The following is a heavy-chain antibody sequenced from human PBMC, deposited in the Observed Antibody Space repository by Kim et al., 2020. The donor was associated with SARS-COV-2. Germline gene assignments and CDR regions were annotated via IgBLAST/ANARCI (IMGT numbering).Heavy chain of an antibody. D-gene: IGHD2-15*01. CDR3: ARVPIVVVVAATLFAPPTPHGWFEP. J-gene: IGHJ5*02. V-gene: IGHV4-34*01. CDR2: INHSGST. CDR1: GGSFSGYY. Sequence: SETLSLTCAVYGGSFSGYYWSWIRQPPGKGLEWIGEINHSGSTNYNPSLKSRVTISVDTSKNQFSLKLSSVTAADTAVYYCARVPIVVVVAATLFAPPTPHGWFEPWGQGTLVTVSS.